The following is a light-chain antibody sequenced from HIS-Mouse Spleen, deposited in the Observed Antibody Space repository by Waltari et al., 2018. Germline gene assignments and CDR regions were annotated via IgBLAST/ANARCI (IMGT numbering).Light chain of an antibody. CDR1: QSVLYNSNNKNY. J-gene: IGKJ2*01. CDR2: WAS. Sequence: DIVMTQSPDSLAVSLGERATINRKSRQSVLYNSNNKNYLAWYQQKPGQPPKLLIYWASTRESGVPDRFSGSGSGTDFTLTISSLQAEDVAVYYCQQYYSTPYTFGQGTKLEIK. CDR3: QQYYSTPYT. V-gene: IGKV4-1*01.